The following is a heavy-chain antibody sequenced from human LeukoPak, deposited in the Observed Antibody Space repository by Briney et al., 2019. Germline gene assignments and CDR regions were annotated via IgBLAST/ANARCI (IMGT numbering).Heavy chain of an antibody. V-gene: IGHV3-23*01. CDR3: ARVGTPFGELLEYFDY. CDR2: ISNSGSST. J-gene: IGHJ4*02. D-gene: IGHD3-10*01. Sequence: PGGSLRLSCATSGFTFSSYWMSWVRQVPGKGLEWVSAISNSGSSTYYADSVKGRFTISRDNSKNTLYLQMNSLRAEDTAVYYCARVGTPFGELLEYFDYWGQETLVTVSS. CDR1: GFTFSSYW.